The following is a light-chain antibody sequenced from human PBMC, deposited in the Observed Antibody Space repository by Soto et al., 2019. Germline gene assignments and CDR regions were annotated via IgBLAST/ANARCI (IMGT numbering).Light chain of an antibody. Sequence: QSALTQPASVSGSPGQSITISCTGTSSDVGGYNHVSWYQQHPGKAPKLMIYDVTDRPSGVSNRFSGSKSGNTASLAISGLQAKDEAVYYCNSYTGTNTLVFGGGTKLTVL. V-gene: IGLV2-14*03. CDR1: SSDVGGYNH. J-gene: IGLJ2*01. CDR2: DVT. CDR3: NSYTGTNTLV.